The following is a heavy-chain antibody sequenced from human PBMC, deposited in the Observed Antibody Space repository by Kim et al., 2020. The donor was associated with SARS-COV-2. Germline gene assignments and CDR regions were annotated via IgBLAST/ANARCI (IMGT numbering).Heavy chain of an antibody. J-gene: IGHJ5*02. CDR3: ARRSFGPGGRPGFDP. CDR2: IYYSGST. D-gene: IGHD2-15*01. CDR1: GGSISSYY. Sequence: SETLSLTCTVSGGSISSYYWSWIRQPPGKGLEWIGYIYYSGSTNYNPSLKSRVTISVDTSKNQFSLKLSSVTAADTAVYYCARRSFGPGGRPGFDPWGQG. V-gene: IGHV4-59*08.